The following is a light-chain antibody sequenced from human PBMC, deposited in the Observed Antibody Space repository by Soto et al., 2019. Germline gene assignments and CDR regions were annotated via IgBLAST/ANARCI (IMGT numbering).Light chain of an antibody. J-gene: IGLJ2*01. V-gene: IGLV2-14*01. CDR3: SSYTSSSPLVV. CDR1: SSDGGGYNY. CDR2: DVS. Sequence: QSALTQPASVSGSPGQSITISCTGTSSDGGGYNYVSWYQQHTGKAPKLMIYDVSNRHSGVSNRVSGSKSGHADSLTISGLQAEYEADYYCSSYTSSSPLVVFGGGTQLTVL.